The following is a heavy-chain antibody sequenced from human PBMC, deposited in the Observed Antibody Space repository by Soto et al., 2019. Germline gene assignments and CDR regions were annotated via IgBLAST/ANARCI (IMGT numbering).Heavy chain of an antibody. CDR2: IYASGAT. Sequence: SETLSLTCTVSGGSISTYYWSWIRQPPGGTLEWIGYIYASGATTYNPSLESRVTMSVDMPNNEFSLELTSLTAADTAAYYCARSHSFDGSIYHYYFDFWGQGTLVTVSS. J-gene: IGHJ4*02. CDR1: GGSISTYY. D-gene: IGHD3-10*01. CDR3: ARSHSFDGSIYHYYFDF. V-gene: IGHV4-59*01.